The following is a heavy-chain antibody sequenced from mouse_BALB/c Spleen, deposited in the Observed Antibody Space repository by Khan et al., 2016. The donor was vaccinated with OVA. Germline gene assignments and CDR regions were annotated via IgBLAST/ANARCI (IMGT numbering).Heavy chain of an antibody. CDR2: ISYDGSN. D-gene: IGHD2-3*01. V-gene: IGHV3-6*02. Sequence: EVELVESGPGLVKPSQSLSLTCSVTGYSIISGYYWNWIRQFPGNKLEWMGYISYDGSNNYNPSLKYRISITRDPSKNQFFLKLNSLTSEDTATYYGAPGGYDRGFAYWGQGTLVTVAA. CDR1: GYSIISGYY. CDR3: APGGYDRGFAY. J-gene: IGHJ3*01.